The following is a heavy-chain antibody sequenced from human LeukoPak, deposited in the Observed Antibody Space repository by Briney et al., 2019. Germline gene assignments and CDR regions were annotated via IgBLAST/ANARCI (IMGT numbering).Heavy chain of an antibody. J-gene: IGHJ3*01. V-gene: IGHV4-39*01. D-gene: IGHD5-24*01. Sequence: PSETLSLTCTVSGGPITRSAYYWVWVRQSPGRGLEWLGSIYSNGDTYYNPSFGSRVTIAIETSKNQFSLKMTSVTAADTAAYYCTSRGFRLPLDAFDVWGQGTRVAVSS. CDR3: TSRGFRLPLDAFDV. CDR1: GGPITRSAYY. CDR2: IYSNGDT.